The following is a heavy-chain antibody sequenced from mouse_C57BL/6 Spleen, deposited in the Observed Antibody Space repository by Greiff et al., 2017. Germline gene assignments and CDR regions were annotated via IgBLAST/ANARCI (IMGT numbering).Heavy chain of an antibody. CDR1: GFTFNTYA. Sequence: DVKLQESGGGLVQPKGSLKLSCAASGFTFNTYAMHWVRQAPEKGLEWVARLSSKSSNYATYYADSVKDRFTISRDDSQSMLYLQMNNLITEDTARYYCVGNSSYEWLAYWGQGTLVTVSA. CDR2: LSSKSSNYAT. D-gene: IGHD1-1*01. V-gene: IGHV10-3*01. J-gene: IGHJ3*01. CDR3: VGNSSYEWLAY.